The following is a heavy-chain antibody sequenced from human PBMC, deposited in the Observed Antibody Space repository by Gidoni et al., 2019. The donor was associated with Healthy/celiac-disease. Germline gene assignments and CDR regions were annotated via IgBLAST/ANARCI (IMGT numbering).Heavy chain of an antibody. D-gene: IGHD5-18*01. CDR1: GGTFSSYT. V-gene: IGHV1-69*02. CDR3: ARHVDTAIPSPRAWFDP. Sequence: QVQLVQSGAEVKKPGSSVKVSCKASGGTFSSYTISWVRQAPGQGLEWMGRIIPILGIANYAQKFQGRVTITADKSTSTAYMELSSLRSEDTAVYYCARHVDTAIPSPRAWFDPWGQGTLVTVSS. CDR2: IIPILGIA. J-gene: IGHJ5*02.